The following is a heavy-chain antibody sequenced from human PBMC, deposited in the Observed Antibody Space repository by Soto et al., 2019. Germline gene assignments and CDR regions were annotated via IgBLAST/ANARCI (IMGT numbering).Heavy chain of an antibody. CDR1: GYTFTSYD. CDR2: MNPNSGNT. D-gene: IGHD2-15*01. CDR3: AGGHSCSGGSCYGVFDY. J-gene: IGHJ4*02. V-gene: IGHV1-8*01. Sequence: QVQLVQSGAEVKKPGASVKVSCKASGYTFTSYDINWVRQATGQGLEWMGWMNPNSGNTGYAQKFQGRVTMTRNTSISTAYMELSSLRSEDPAVYYWAGGHSCSGGSCYGVFDYWGQGTLVTVSS.